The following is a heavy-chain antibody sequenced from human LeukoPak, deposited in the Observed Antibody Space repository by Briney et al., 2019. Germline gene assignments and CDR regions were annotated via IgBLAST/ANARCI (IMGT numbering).Heavy chain of an antibody. Sequence: ASVKVSCKASGYTFTSYDINWVRQATGQGLEWMGWMNPNSGNTGYAQKFHGRVTMTRNTSISTAYMELSSLRSEDTAVYYCARGSIVVVTAIPKYYYYYGMDVWGQGTTVTVSS. CDR3: ARGSIVVVTAIPKYYYYYGMDV. V-gene: IGHV1-8*01. J-gene: IGHJ6*02. D-gene: IGHD2-21*02. CDR1: GYTFTSYD. CDR2: MNPNSGNT.